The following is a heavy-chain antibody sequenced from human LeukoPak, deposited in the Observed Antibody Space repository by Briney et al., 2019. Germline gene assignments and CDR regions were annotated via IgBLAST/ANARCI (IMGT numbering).Heavy chain of an antibody. J-gene: IGHJ5*02. D-gene: IGHD6-13*01. CDR2: IYYSGST. V-gene: IGHV4-59*08. CDR3: ARHRGIAAAGANWFDP. CDR1: GGSISSYY. Sequence: SETLSLTCTVSGGSISSYYWSWIRQPPGKGLGWIGYIYYSGSTNYNPSLKSRVTISVDTSKNQFSLKLSSVTAADTAVYYCARHRGIAAAGANWFDPWGQGTLVTVST.